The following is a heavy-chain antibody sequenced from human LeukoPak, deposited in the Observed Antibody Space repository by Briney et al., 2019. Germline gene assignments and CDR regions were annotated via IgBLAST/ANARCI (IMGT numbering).Heavy chain of an antibody. V-gene: IGHV1-8*01. CDR1: GYTFTSYD. Sequence: ASVKVSCKASGYTFTSYDINWVRQATGQGLEWMGWMNPNSGNTGYAQKFQGRVTITRNTSISTAYMELSSLRSEDTAVYYCARVYSFPDSYWNYSPFDYWGQGTLVTVSS. CDR3: ARVYSFPDSYWNYSPFDY. CDR2: MNPNSGNT. D-gene: IGHD1-7*01. J-gene: IGHJ4*02.